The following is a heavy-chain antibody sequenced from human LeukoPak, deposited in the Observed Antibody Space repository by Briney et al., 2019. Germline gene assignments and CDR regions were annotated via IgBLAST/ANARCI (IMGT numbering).Heavy chain of an antibody. CDR1: AFSFSKFA. Sequence: GGSLRLSCAASAFSFSKFALIWVRQAPGKGLEWVSAITANGGYTLYTDAVKGRFTVSRDNSKNTLYLQINSLRPEDTAMYYCAKDPNGDYIGAFDFWGQGTMVTVSS. CDR2: ITANGGYT. D-gene: IGHD4-17*01. CDR3: AKDPNGDYIGAFDF. V-gene: IGHV3-23*01. J-gene: IGHJ3*01.